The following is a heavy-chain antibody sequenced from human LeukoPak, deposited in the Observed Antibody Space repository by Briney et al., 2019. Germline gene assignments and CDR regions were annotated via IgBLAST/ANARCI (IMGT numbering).Heavy chain of an antibody. CDR1: GFTFSSYS. V-gene: IGHV3-21*01. CDR2: ISSSSRYI. CDR3: ARESSYYYDSSGYYEGGDAFDI. D-gene: IGHD3-22*01. J-gene: IGHJ3*02. Sequence: GSLRLSCAASGFTFSSYSMHWVRQAPGKGLEWVSSISSSSRYIYYADSVKGRFTISRDNAKNSLYLQMNSLRAEDTAVYYCARESSYYYDSSGYYEGGDAFDIWGQGTMVTVAS.